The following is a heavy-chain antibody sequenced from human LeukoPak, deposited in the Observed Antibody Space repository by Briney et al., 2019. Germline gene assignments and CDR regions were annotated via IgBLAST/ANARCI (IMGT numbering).Heavy chain of an antibody. V-gene: IGHV3-23*01. D-gene: IGHD4-23*01. CDR2: ISASGADT. CDR1: GFIFAKYA. Sequence: GGSLRLSCTMSGFIFAKYAMAWVLQSPGKGLEWVSTISASGADTYYADSVRGRFTISRDNSRNALYLQLSRLRVDDTAFYYCPKPLLTPGNWGPGTLVTVSS. J-gene: IGHJ4*02. CDR3: PKPLLTPGN.